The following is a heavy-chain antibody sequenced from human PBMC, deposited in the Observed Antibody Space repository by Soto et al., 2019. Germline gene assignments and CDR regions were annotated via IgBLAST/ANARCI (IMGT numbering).Heavy chain of an antibody. CDR2: MNPNSGNT. D-gene: IGHD3-16*01. Sequence: QVQLVQPGAEVKKPGASVKVSCKASGYTFTSYDINWVRQATGQGLEWMGWMNPNSGNTGYAQKFQGRVTMTRNTSISTAYMELSSLRSEDTAVYYCARGVTNDYIWARRWFDPWGQGTLVTVSS. CDR3: ARGVTNDYIWARRWFDP. CDR1: GYTFTSYD. J-gene: IGHJ5*02. V-gene: IGHV1-8*01.